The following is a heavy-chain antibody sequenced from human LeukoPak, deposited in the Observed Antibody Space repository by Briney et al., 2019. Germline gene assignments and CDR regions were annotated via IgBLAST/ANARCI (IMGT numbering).Heavy chain of an antibody. CDR2: ISSSSSYI. CDR3: ARKVVPAAIWYYFDY. Sequence: PGGSLRLSCAASGFTFCSYSMNWVRQAPGKGLEWVSSISSSSSYIYYADSVKGRFTISRDNAKNSLYLQMNSLRAEDTAVYYCARKVVPAAIWYYFDYWGQGTLVTVSS. V-gene: IGHV3-21*01. D-gene: IGHD2-2*01. CDR1: GFTFCSYS. J-gene: IGHJ4*02.